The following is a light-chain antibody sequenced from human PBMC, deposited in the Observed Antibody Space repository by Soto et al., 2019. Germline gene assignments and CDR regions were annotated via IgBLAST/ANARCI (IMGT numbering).Light chain of an antibody. CDR1: SSDVGNYNL. CDR3: CSYAGSSTYG. Sequence: QSVLTQPASVSGSPGQSITISCTGTSSDVGNYNLVSWYQQHPGKAHKLMIYEVSKRPPGVSNRFSGSKSGNTASLTISGLQAEDEADYYCCSYAGSSTYGFGTGTKVTVL. CDR2: EVS. J-gene: IGLJ1*01. V-gene: IGLV2-23*02.